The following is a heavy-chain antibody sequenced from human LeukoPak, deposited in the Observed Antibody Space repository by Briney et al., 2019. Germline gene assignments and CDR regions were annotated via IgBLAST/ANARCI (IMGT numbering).Heavy chain of an antibody. CDR3: AKEGRSLQTC. CDR2: IKEDGTET. V-gene: IGHV3-7*03. CDR1: GFTFSSYA. D-gene: IGHD5-24*01. J-gene: IGHJ4*02. Sequence: GGSLRLSCAASGFTFSSYAMSWVRLAPGKGLEWVANIKEDGTETYYVDSVKGRFTISRDNAKNSLYLQMNSLRVEDTAVYYCAKEGRSLQTCWGQGTLVTVSS.